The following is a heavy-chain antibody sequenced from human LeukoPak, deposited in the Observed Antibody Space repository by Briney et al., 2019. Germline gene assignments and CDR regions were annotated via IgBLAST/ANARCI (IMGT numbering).Heavy chain of an antibody. CDR3: ARGDRAASGYDS. D-gene: IGHD3-22*01. J-gene: IGHJ4*02. CDR2: IYSGGRP. V-gene: IGHV3-66*01. Sequence: GGSLRLSCAASGFTVSSNYMNWVRQAPGKGLEWVSVIYSGGRPYYADSVKGRFIISRDNSKNMVYLQMNSLRAEDTALYYCARGDRAASGYDSWGQGTLVTVSS. CDR1: GFTVSSNY.